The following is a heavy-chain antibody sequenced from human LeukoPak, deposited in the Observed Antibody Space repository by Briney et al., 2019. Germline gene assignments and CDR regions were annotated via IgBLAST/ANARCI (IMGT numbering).Heavy chain of an antibody. Sequence: PSETLSLTCDISGGSISSSDHSWGWVRQAPEKGLEWIGFMYYSASPYYNPNLKSRVTMSVDTSKNEISLKMNSVAAADSAIYYCVRVVSYPRLYYMDVWGRGTTVTVSS. CDR2: MYYSASP. D-gene: IGHD3-16*02. CDR1: GGSISSSDHS. J-gene: IGHJ6*03. V-gene: IGHV4-39*07. CDR3: VRVVSYPRLYYMDV.